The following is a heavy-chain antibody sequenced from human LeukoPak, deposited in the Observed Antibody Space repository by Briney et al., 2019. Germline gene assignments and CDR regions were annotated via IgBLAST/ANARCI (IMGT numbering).Heavy chain of an antibody. CDR3: ARASWISTDDAVC. CDR1: GFSFTNYA. J-gene: IGHJ4*02. CDR2: MKGGGET. Sequence: GGSLRLSCVASGFSFTNYAMSWVRQAPARGPEWLSSMKGGGETFYADSVKGRCTLSRDISRNTVYLQLNNLRVEDTALYYCARASWISTDDAVCWGQGTQVTVSS. V-gene: IGHV3-23*01. D-gene: IGHD2-2*03.